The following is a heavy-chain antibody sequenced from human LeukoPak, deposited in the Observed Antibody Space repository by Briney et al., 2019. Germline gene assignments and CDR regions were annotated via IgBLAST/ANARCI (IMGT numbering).Heavy chain of an antibody. J-gene: IGHJ4*02. Sequence: GGSLRLSCAASGFTSSSYGMHWVRQAQGKGLEWASDIWNDGSNKYYANSVKGRFTISRNNSKNTLFSQMDSLRAEDTAVYYCARDIYASGSYYYDYWGQGTLVTVSS. D-gene: IGHD3-10*01. CDR2: IWNDGSNK. CDR3: ARDIYASGSYYYDY. V-gene: IGHV3-33*01. CDR1: GFTSSSYG.